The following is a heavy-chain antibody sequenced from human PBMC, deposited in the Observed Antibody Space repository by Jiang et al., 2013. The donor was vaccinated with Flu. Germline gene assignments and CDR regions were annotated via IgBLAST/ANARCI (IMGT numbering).Heavy chain of an antibody. J-gene: IGHJ5*02. CDR2: INHSGST. Sequence: LLKPSETLSLTCAVYGGSFSGYYWSWIRQPPGKGLEWIGEINHSGSTNYNPSLKSRVTISVDTSKNQFSLKLSSVTAADTAVYYCATRPPFLLWFGSYYNRPFDPWGQGTPGHRLL. CDR3: ATRPPFLLWFGSYYNRPFDP. CDR1: GGSFSGYY. V-gene: IGHV4-34*01. D-gene: IGHD3-10*01.